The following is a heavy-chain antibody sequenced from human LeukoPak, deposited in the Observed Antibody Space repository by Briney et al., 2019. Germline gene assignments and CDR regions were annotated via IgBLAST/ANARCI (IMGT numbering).Heavy chain of an antibody. D-gene: IGHD6-13*01. CDR3: ARDKYQVVHDY. CDR1: GFTFSSYA. CDR2: ISYDGSNK. J-gene: IGHJ4*02. V-gene: IGHV3-30*04. Sequence: SGGSLRLSCAASGFTFSSYAMHWVRQAPGKGLEWVAVISYDGSNKYYADSVKGRFTISRDNSKNTLYLQMNSLRADDTAVYYCARDKYQVVHDYWGQGTLVIVSS.